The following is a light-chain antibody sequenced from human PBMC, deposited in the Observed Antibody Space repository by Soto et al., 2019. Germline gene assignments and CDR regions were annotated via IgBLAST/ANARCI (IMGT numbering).Light chain of an antibody. J-gene: IGKJ1*01. CDR2: DAS. CDR1: QSISSW. V-gene: IGKV1-5*01. Sequence: DIQMTQSPSTLSASVGDRVTITCRASQSISSWLAWYQQKPGKAPKLLIYDASSLESGVPSRFSGSGSGTEFTLTISSLQSEDSATYDCLQDYTYFWMLGQGTKVDTK. CDR3: LQDYTYFWM.